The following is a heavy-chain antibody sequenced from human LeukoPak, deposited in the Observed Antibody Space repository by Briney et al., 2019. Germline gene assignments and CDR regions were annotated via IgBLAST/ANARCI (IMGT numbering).Heavy chain of an antibody. Sequence: SETLSLTCTVSGGSLSSHYWTWIRQPPGKGLEWIGYVYYRGITHYNPSLKRRVPLSIDTSKNQFSLNLRSVTAADTAVYYCARDRDFWSGDPWFDLWGQGTLVTVAS. D-gene: IGHD3-3*01. CDR1: GGSLSSHY. CDR2: VYYRGIT. V-gene: IGHV4-59*11. CDR3: ARDRDFWSGDPWFDL. J-gene: IGHJ5*02.